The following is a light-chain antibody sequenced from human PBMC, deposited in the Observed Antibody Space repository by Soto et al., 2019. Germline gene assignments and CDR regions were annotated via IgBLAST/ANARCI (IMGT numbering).Light chain of an antibody. CDR3: QYYNDYCWT. V-gene: IGKV1-5*03. CDR1: QTISSW. J-gene: IGKJ1*01. CDR2: ETS. Sequence: DIQLTQSPSTLSASVGDRVTITCRASQTISSWLAWDQQKPGKAPNLLIYETSNLESGVPSSFSGSGSGTEFTLTISSLQPDDFATYYCQYYNDYCWTFGQGTKVEIK.